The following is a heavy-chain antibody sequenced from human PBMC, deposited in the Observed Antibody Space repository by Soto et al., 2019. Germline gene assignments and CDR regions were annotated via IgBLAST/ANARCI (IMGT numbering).Heavy chain of an antibody. Sequence: SETLSLTCTVSGGSISSYYWSWIRQPPGKGLEWIGYIYYSGSTNYNPSLKSRVTISVDTSKNQFSLKLSSVTAADTAVYYCARDSPGVLRFLEWPRWFDPWGQGTLVTVSS. CDR1: GGSISSYY. J-gene: IGHJ5*02. V-gene: IGHV4-59*01. CDR2: IYYSGST. CDR3: ARDSPGVLRFLEWPRWFDP. D-gene: IGHD3-3*01.